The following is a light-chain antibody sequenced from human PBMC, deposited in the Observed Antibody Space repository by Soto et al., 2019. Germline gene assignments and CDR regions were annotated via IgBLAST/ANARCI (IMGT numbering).Light chain of an antibody. V-gene: IGKV1-8*01. Sequence: AIRMTQSPSSFSASTGDRVTITCRASQGISSYLAWYQQKPGKAPKLLIYAASTLQSGVPSRFSGSGSGTDFTLTISCLQSEDFATYYCQQYYSYPSTFGQGNKLEIK. J-gene: IGKJ2*01. CDR1: QGISSY. CDR2: AAS. CDR3: QQYYSYPST.